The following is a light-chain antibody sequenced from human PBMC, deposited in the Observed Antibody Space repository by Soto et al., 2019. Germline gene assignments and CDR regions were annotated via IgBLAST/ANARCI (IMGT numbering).Light chain of an antibody. J-gene: IGKJ2*01. V-gene: IGKV3-11*01. Sequence: EIVLTQSPATLSLSPGERATLSCRTSQSVSNYLAWYQQKPGQAPRLLIYDASNRATGIPARFSGSGSGTDLTLTISSLEPEDFAIYYCQQRSNWPPYTFGQGTKLEIK. CDR1: QSVSNY. CDR3: QQRSNWPPYT. CDR2: DAS.